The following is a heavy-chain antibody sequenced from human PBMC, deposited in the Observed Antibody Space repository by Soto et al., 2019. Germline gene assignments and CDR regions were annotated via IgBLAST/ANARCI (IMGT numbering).Heavy chain of an antibody. J-gene: IGHJ4*02. V-gene: IGHV3-23*01. CDR2: ISGSGGST. D-gene: IGHD6-13*01. CDR3: ARYLSPAAGTSSLFDY. CDR1: GFTFSSYA. Sequence: GGSLRLSCAASGFTFSSYAMSWVRQAPGKGLEWVSAISGSGGSTYYADSVKGRFTISRDNSKNTLYLQMNSLRAEDTAVYYCARYLSPAAGTSSLFDYWGQGTLVTVSS.